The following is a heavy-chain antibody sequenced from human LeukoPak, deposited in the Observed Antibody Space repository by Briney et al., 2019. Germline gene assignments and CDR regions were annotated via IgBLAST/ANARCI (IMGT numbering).Heavy chain of an antibody. D-gene: IGHD3-22*01. CDR2: IYSGGST. CDR1: GFTVSSNY. V-gene: IGHV3-53*01. CDR3: ARAGDSSGYSFDY. J-gene: IGHJ4*02. Sequence: PGGSLRLSCAASGFTVSSNYMSWVRQAPGKGLEWVSVIYSGGSTYYADSVKGRFTISRDNSKNTLYLQMNSLRAEDTAVYYCARAGDSSGYSFDYWAQGTLVSVSS.